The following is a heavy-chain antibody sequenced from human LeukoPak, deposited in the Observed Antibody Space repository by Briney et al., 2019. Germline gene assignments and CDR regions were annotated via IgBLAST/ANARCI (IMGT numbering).Heavy chain of an antibody. CDR3: AKVGGIVVVPAAIMGNNWFAP. V-gene: IGHV3-23*01. Sequence: GGSLRLSCAASGFTFSSYAMSWVRQAPGKGLEWVSAISGSGGSTYYADSVKGRFTISRDNSKNTLYLQMNSLRAEDTAVYYCAKVGGIVVVPAAIMGNNWFAPWGQGTLVTVSS. D-gene: IGHD2-2*01. J-gene: IGHJ5*02. CDR2: ISGSGGST. CDR1: GFTFSSYA.